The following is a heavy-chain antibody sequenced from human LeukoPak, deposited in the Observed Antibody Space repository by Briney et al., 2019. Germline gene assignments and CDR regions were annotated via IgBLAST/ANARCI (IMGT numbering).Heavy chain of an antibody. J-gene: IGHJ4*02. D-gene: IGHD1-26*01. CDR3: ARASRGGSYGSDY. V-gene: IGHV4-59*01. CDR1: GGSISSYY. Sequence: SETLSLTCTVSGGSISSYYWSWIRQPPGKGLEWIGYIYYSGSTNYNPSLKSRVTISVDTSKNQFSLKLSSVTAADTAVYYCARASRGGSYGSDYWGQGTLVTVSS. CDR2: IYYSGST.